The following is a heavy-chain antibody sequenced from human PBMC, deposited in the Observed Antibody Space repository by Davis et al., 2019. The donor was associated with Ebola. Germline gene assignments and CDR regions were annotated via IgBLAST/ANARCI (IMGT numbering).Heavy chain of an antibody. V-gene: IGHV4-31*03. CDR3: ARAEVLRYFDWLPPSS. Sequence: MPSETLSLTCTVSGGSISSGGYYWSWIRQHPGKGLEWIGYIYYSGSTYYNPSLKSRLTISVDTSKNQFSLKLSSVTAADTAVYYCARAEVLRYFDWLPPSSWGQGTLVTVSS. D-gene: IGHD3-9*01. CDR1: GGSISSGGYY. J-gene: IGHJ5*02. CDR2: IYYSGST.